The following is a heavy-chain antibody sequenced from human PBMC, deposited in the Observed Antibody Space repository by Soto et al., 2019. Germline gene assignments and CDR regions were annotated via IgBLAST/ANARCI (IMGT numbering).Heavy chain of an antibody. Sequence: ASVKVSCKASGGTFSSYAISWVRQAPGQGLEWMGRIIPILGIANYAQKFQGRVTITADKSTSTAYMELSSLRSEDTAVYYCARVHSGSYYWFDPWGQGTLVTVSS. CDR2: IIPILGIA. CDR1: GGTFSSYA. CDR3: ARVHSGSYYWFDP. V-gene: IGHV1-69*04. D-gene: IGHD1-26*01. J-gene: IGHJ5*02.